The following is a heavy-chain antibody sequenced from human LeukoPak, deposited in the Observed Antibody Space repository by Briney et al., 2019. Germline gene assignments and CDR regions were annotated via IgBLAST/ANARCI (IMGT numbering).Heavy chain of an antibody. CDR2: VFDSGST. D-gene: IGHD6-13*01. Sequence: SETLSLTCTVSGGSISSYWWSWIRQPPGKGLEWIGYVFDSGSTNYNPSLKRRVTISVDTSKKQFSLKLSSVTAADTAVYYCARGYSSSWNYFDYWGQGALVIVT. CDR1: GGSISSYW. CDR3: ARGYSSSWNYFDY. V-gene: IGHV4-59*01. J-gene: IGHJ4*02.